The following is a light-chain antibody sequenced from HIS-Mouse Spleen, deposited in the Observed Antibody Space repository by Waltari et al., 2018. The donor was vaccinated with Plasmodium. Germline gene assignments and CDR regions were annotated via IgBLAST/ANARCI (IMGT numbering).Light chain of an antibody. J-gene: IGKJ2*01. V-gene: IGKV3-20*01. CDR3: QQYGSAPYT. Sequence: DIVLTQSPGTLSLSPGERATLSCRASQSVRSSYLAWYQRKPGQAPVLLTDGASSRATGIPDRFSGSGSERDVTLTISRLEPEDFAVYYCQQYGSAPYTFGQGTKLESK. CDR1: QSVRSSY. CDR2: GAS.